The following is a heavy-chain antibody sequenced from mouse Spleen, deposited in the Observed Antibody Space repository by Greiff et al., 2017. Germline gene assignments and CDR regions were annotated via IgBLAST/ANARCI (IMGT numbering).Heavy chain of an antibody. CDR2: ISNSGGST. CDR1: GFTFSSYY. D-gene: IGHD2-3*01. J-gene: IGHJ3*01. V-gene: IGHV5-12-1*01. CDR3: AVYDGYAFAY. Sequence: VQLQQSGGGLVKLGGSLKLSCAASGFTFSSYYMSWVRQTPEKRLEWVATISNSGGSTYYPDSVKDRFTISRDNAKNTLYLQMSSLNSEDTAVYYCAVYDGYAFAYWGQGTLVTVSA.